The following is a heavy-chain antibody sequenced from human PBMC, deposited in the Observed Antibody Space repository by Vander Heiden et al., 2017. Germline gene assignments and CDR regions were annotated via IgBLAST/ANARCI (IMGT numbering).Heavy chain of an antibody. CDR2: ISDSGSSK. J-gene: IGHJ6*02. CDR3: AKGVADIIVVPVPLVSYYGMDV. V-gene: IGHV3-30*18. Sequence: VQLAESGGGVVQPGWSLRLPCAASGFPLSPHGIPWFRQGPGKGREWVAYISDSGSSKCYADAGEGRITISRDNAKTTRYLRINSLRAGVAAVYYCAKGVADIIVVPVPLVSYYGMDVWGQGTTVTVSS. D-gene: IGHD2-2*01. CDR1: GFPLSPHG.